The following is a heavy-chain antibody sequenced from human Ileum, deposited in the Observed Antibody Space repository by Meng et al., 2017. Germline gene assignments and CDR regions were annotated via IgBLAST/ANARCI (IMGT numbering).Heavy chain of an antibody. V-gene: IGHV4-4*02. CDR1: GRSSSSSDW. CDR2: MNLGGSP. CDR3: AHIFDS. J-gene: IGHJ4*02. Sequence: QVQLQESGAGLVAPSGTLSLTCAGSGRSSSSSDWWSWVGQPPGKGLEWIAEMNLGGSPNYNPSLKSRVTMSVDKSNDHLSLQLTSVTAVDTAVYYCAHIFDSWGQGTLVTVSS.